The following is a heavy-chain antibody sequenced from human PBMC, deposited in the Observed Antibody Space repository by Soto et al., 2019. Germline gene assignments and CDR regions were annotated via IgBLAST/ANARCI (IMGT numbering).Heavy chain of an antibody. Sequence: ASAEASCEECGYTFTGNYIHWVREATEQGPEWMGEIGPESGATRYAQKFQGRVTMTRDTSITTVYMELKNLSPDDTAVYYCGRGRSGQIVVFYWGQGTPVPVFS. CDR3: GRGRSGQIVVFY. V-gene: IGHV1-2*02. J-gene: IGHJ4*02. D-gene: IGHD1-26*01. CDR1: GYTFTGNY. CDR2: IGPESGAT.